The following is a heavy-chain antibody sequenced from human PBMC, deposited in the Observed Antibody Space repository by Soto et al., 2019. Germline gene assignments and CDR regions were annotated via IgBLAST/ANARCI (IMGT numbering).Heavy chain of an antibody. D-gene: IGHD3-10*01. V-gene: IGHV1-58*01. Sequence: ASVKVSCKASGFTFTSSAVQWVRQARGQRLEWIGWIVVGSGNTNYAQKFQERVTITRDMSKSTAYMELSSLRSEDTAVYYCAARGYYGSAGAFTYYYYGMDVWGQGTTVTVSS. CDR3: AARGYYGSAGAFTYYYYGMDV. CDR2: IVVGSGNT. CDR1: GFTFTSSA. J-gene: IGHJ6*02.